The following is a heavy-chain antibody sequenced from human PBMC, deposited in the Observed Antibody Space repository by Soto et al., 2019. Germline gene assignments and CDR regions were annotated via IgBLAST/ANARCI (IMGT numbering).Heavy chain of an antibody. CDR1: GGSFSGYY. D-gene: IGHD5-18*01. Sequence: SETLSLTCAVYGGSFSGYYWSWIRQPPGKGLGWIGEINHSGSTNYNPSLKSRVTISVDTSKNQFSLKLSSATAADTAVYYCARGRGYSYWGQGTLVTVSS. CDR2: INHSGST. CDR3: ARGRGYSY. J-gene: IGHJ4*02. V-gene: IGHV4-34*01.